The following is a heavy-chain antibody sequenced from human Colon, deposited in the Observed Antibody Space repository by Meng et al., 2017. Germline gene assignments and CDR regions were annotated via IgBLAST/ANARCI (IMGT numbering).Heavy chain of an antibody. Sequence: QVQLQQWGAGLLKPSATLSLTCAVYGGSFSGYYWNWIRQSPGKGLEWIGQINHSGRTIYNPSLKSRVTTSIDTSKNQFSLNLTSATAADTAVYYCARGVDWAKSGNFWGQGTLVTVSS. J-gene: IGHJ4*02. V-gene: IGHV4-34*01. CDR2: INHSGRT. D-gene: IGHD3-9*01. CDR1: GGSFSGYY. CDR3: ARGVDWAKSGNF.